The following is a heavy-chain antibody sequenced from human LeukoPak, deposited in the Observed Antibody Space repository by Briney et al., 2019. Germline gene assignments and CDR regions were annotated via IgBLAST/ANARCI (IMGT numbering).Heavy chain of an antibody. V-gene: IGHV4-34*01. CDR2: INHSGST. D-gene: IGHD4-23*01. J-gene: IGHJ6*03. Sequence: SETLSLTCAVYGGSFSGYYWSWIRQPPGKGLEWIGEINHSGSTNYNPSLKSRVTISVDTSKNQFSLKLSSVTAADTAVYYCATTVVANYYYYYMDVWGKGTTVTISS. CDR1: GGSFSGYY. CDR3: ATTVVANYYYYYMDV.